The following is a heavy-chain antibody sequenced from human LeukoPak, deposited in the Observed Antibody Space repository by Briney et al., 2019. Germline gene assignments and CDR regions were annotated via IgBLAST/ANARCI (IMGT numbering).Heavy chain of an antibody. CDR1: GGSISSGGYY. CDR3: ARATATDGYNPNAWYFDL. J-gene: IGHJ2*01. V-gene: IGHV4-30-2*01. D-gene: IGHD5-24*01. Sequence: KSSETLSLTCTVSGGSISSGGYYWSWIRQPPGKGLEWIGYIYHSGSTYYNPSLKSRVTISVDRSKNQFSLRLSSVTAADTAVYYCARATATDGYNPNAWYFDLWGRGTLVTVSS. CDR2: IYHSGST.